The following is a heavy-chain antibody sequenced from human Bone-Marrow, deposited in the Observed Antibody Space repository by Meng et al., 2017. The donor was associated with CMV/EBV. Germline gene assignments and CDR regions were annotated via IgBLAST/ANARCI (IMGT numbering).Heavy chain of an antibody. Sequence: GESLKISCAASGFTFSSYGMHWVRQAPGKGLEWVAVIWYDGSNKYYADSVKGRFTISRDNSKNTLYLQMNSLRAEDTAVYYCAKDLLPLIRSPYGMDVWGQRTTVTVSS. J-gene: IGHJ6*02. V-gene: IGHV3-33*06. D-gene: IGHD3-22*01. CDR3: AKDLLPLIRSPYGMDV. CDR1: GFTFSSYG. CDR2: IWYDGSNK.